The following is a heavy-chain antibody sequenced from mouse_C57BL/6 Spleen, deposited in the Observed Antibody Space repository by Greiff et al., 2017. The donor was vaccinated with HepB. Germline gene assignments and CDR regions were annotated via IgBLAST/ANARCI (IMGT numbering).Heavy chain of an antibody. D-gene: IGHD2-1*01. V-gene: IGHV1-52*01. J-gene: IGHJ2*01. CDR2: IDPSDSET. CDR1: GYTFTSYW. Sequence: QVQLQQPGAELVMPGSSVKLSCKASGYTFTSYWMHWVKQRPIQGLEWIGNIDPSDSETHYNQKFKDKATLTVDKSSSTAYMQLSSLTSEDSAVYYCAIYGNYAYFDYWGQGTTLTVSS. CDR3: AIYGNYAYFDY.